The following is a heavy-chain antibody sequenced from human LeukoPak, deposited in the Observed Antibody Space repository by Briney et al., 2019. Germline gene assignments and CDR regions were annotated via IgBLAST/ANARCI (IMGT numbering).Heavy chain of an antibody. CDR1: GFTFSSYW. D-gene: IGHD4-17*01. Sequence: PGGSLRLSCAASGFTFSSYWMICVRQAPGKGLEWVASIKQNGGEKYYVDSVKGRFTISRDNAKNSLYLQMNSLRDEDTAVYYCARDVPAYGDFYGTSSWGQGTLVTVSS. CDR2: IKQNGGEK. J-gene: IGHJ5*02. V-gene: IGHV3-7*01. CDR3: ARDVPAYGDFYGTSS.